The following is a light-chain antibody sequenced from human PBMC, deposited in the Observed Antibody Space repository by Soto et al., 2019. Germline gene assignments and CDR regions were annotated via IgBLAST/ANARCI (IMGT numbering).Light chain of an antibody. CDR2: GAS. V-gene: IGKV3-15*01. Sequence: EIVMTQSPATLSVSPGERATLSCRASQSVSSNLAWYQQKPGQAPRLLIYGASTRATGITARFSGSGSGTDFILTISSLRSEDFAVYFCQQYNNWPLTFGGGTKVEIK. CDR3: QQYNNWPLT. J-gene: IGKJ4*01. CDR1: QSVSSN.